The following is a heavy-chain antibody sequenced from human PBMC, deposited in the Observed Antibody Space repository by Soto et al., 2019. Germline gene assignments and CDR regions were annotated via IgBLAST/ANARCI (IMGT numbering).Heavy chain of an antibody. V-gene: IGHV3-23*01. J-gene: IGHJ4*02. CDR2: ISGSGGST. D-gene: IGHD3-22*01. Sequence: HPGGSLRLSCAASGFTFSSYAMSWVRQAPGKGLEWVSAISGSGGSTYYADSVKGRFTISRDNSKNTLYLQMNSLRAEDTAVYYCAKFPHYYDSSGPSDYWGQGTLVTVSS. CDR1: GFTFSSYA. CDR3: AKFPHYYDSSGPSDY.